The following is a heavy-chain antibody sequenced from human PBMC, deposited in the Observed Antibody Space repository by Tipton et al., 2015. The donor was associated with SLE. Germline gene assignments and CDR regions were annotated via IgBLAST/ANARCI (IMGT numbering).Heavy chain of an antibody. Sequence: SLRLSCAASGSTFSSYAMHWVRQAPGKGLEWVAVISYDGSNKYYADSVKGRFTISRDNSKNTLYLQMNSLRAEDTAVYYCARDGGASSSWFGHFDLWGRGTLVTVSS. V-gene: IGHV3-30-3*01. CDR2: ISYDGSNK. D-gene: IGHD6-13*01. CDR1: GSTFSSYA. J-gene: IGHJ2*01. CDR3: ARDGGASSSWFGHFDL.